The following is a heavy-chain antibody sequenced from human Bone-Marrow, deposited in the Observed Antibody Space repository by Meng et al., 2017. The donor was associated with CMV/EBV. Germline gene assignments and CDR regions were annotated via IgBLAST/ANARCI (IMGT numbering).Heavy chain of an antibody. CDR1: GFTFSSYA. J-gene: IGHJ4*02. CDR3: ARDGDPTAYFDY. D-gene: IGHD5-18*01. Sequence: GGSLRLSCAASGFTFSSYAMHWVRQAPGKGLEWVAVISYDGSNKYYADSVKGRFTISRDNSKNTLYLQMNSLRAEDTAVYYCARDGDPTAYFDYWGRGTLVTVAS. V-gene: IGHV3-30*04. CDR2: ISYDGSNK.